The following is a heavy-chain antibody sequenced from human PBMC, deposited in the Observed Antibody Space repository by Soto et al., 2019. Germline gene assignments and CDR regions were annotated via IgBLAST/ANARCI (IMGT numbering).Heavy chain of an antibody. D-gene: IGHD2-2*01. CDR3: AKDHCSSTSCYFLGYYYYGMDV. CDR1: GFTFSSYA. CDR2: ISGSGGST. Sequence: EVQLLESGGGLVQPGGSLRLSCAASGFTFSSYAMSWVRQAPGKGLEWVSAISGSGGSTYYADSVKGRFTISRDNSKNTLYLQMNSLRAEDTAVYYCAKDHCSSTSCYFLGYYYYGMDVWGQGTTVTVSS. J-gene: IGHJ6*02. V-gene: IGHV3-23*01.